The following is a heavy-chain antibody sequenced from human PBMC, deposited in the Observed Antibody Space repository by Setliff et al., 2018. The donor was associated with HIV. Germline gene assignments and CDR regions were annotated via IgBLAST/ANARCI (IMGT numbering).Heavy chain of an antibody. CDR2: INHSGST. Sequence: ETLSLTCTVSGAFFSSDYYWGWIRKSPGKGLEWIGEINHSGSTNYNPSLKSRVTISVDTSKNQFSLKLSSVTAADTAVYYCTRAEQQLPYYYYYYGMDVWGQGTTVTVSS. D-gene: IGHD6-13*01. V-gene: IGHV4-34*01. CDR3: TRAEQQLPYYYYYYGMDV. J-gene: IGHJ6*02. CDR1: GAFFSSDYY.